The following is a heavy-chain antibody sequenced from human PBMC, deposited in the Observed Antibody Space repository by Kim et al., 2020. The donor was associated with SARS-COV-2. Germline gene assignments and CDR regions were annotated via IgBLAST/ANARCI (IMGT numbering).Heavy chain of an antibody. D-gene: IGHD6-13*01. CDR2: IYNTGST. V-gene: IGHV4-61*10. CDR3: ARDSKVEQQLGSYYYYGMDI. Sequence: SETLSLTSTVSGGSLSSGIYYWSWIRPPAGKGLEWIGRIYNTGSTNYSPSLKSRVTISVDTSKNQFSLKLTSVTAADTAVYFCARDSKVEQQLGSYYYYGMDIWGQGTTVTVSS. CDR1: GGSLSSGIYY. J-gene: IGHJ6*02.